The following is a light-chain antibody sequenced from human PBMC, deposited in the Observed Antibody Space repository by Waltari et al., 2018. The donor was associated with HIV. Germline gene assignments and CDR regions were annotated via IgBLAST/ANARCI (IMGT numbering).Light chain of an antibody. CDR3: QQRNSWPIT. CDR2: NAF. Sequence: EIVLTQSPATLSLSPGERATLSCRASQNVITDVAWFQQKPGQAPRLLIYNAFNRASGIPARFGGSGSGTDFTLTISSLEPEDFAFYYCQQRNSWPITFGQGTRLEIK. J-gene: IGKJ5*01. V-gene: IGKV3-11*01. CDR1: QNVITD.